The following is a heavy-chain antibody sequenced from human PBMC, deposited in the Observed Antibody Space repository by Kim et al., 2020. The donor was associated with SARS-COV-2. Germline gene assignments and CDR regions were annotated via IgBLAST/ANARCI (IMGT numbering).Heavy chain of an antibody. CDR2: IYYTGSS. CDR1: GGSISSGDYY. V-gene: IGHV4-31*03. Sequence: SETLSLTCTVSGGSISSGDYYWSWIRQHPGKGLEWIGYIYYTGSSYYNPSLKSRVALSVDTSKNQVSLKLTPMTTADTAVYYCGAVVAHRFDYWGQGTLVTVSS. J-gene: IGHJ4*02. CDR3: GAVVAHRFDY. D-gene: IGHD2-15*01.